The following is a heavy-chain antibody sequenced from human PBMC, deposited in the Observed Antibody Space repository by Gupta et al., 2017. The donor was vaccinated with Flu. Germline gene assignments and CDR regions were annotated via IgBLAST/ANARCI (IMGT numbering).Heavy chain of an antibody. Sequence: QLQLQQWGAGLLKRSETLSLTCAVYGGPFSGSYWTWIRQIPGKGLEWIGEINRLGSANYNPSLKSRVTISVDTSKSQFSLNLTSVSAADTAVYYCAKKGPDMTIAADKWGQGTLVTVSS. CDR1: GGPFSGSY. CDR3: AKKGPDMTIAADK. V-gene: IGHV4-34*01. CDR2: INRLGSA. J-gene: IGHJ4*02. D-gene: IGHD6-13*01.